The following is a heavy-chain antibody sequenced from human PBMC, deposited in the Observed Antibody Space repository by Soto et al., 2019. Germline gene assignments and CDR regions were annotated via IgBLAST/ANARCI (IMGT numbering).Heavy chain of an antibody. CDR2: IYYSGST. CDR1: GGSISSYY. J-gene: IGHJ6*02. V-gene: IGHV4-59*08. CDR3: AGEGTWSGYYYYAMDV. D-gene: IGHD1-1*01. Sequence: QVQLQESGPGLVKPSETLSLTCTVSGGSISSYYWNWIRQPPGKGLEWIGYIYYSGSTNYSPSLKSRVTISVDTSKNQFSLKLSSVPAADTAVYYCAGEGTWSGYYYYAMDVWGQGTPVTVSS.